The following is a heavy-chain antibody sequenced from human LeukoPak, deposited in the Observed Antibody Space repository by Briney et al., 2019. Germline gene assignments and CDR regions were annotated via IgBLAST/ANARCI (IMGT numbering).Heavy chain of an antibody. J-gene: IGHJ4*02. CDR2: ISGSGGGT. CDR3: VKDLGRYRSNCFDY. Sequence: PGGSLRLSCAASGFTFSSYAMSWVRQAPEKGLEWVSTISGSGGGTYYADSVKGRFTISRDDSKNTLYLQMNSLRVEDTAVYYCVKDLGRYRSNCFDYSGQGTLVTVSS. V-gene: IGHV3-23*01. CDR1: GFTFSSYA. D-gene: IGHD1-26*01.